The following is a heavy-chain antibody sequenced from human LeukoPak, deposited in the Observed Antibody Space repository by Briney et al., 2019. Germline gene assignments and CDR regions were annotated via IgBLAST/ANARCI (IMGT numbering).Heavy chain of an antibody. D-gene: IGHD1-14*01. CDR2: IIPISGTA. CDR1: GGTFSSYV. CDR3: TLYNH. Sequence: ASVKVSCKASGGTFSSYVINWVRQAPGQGLEWMGGIIPISGTANYAQKFQGRVTITGDTSASTAYMELSRLRSDDMAVYYCTLYNHWGQGTLVTVSS. V-gene: IGHV1-69*06. J-gene: IGHJ4*02.